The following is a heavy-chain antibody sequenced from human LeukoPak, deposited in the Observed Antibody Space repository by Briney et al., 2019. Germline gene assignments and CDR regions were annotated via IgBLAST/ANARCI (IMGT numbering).Heavy chain of an antibody. D-gene: IGHD5-18*01. V-gene: IGHV4-59*01. CDR3: AREKVNTAMVTSPRKYYYYLDV. CDR1: GCSISNY. J-gene: IGHJ6*03. Sequence: SETLSLTCTVSGCSISNYWSWIRQPPGKGLEWIGYIYYSGSTNYNPSLKSRVTISVDTSKNQFSLKLSSVTAADTAVYYCAREKVNTAMVTSPRKYYYYLDVWGKGTTVTVSS. CDR2: IYYSGST.